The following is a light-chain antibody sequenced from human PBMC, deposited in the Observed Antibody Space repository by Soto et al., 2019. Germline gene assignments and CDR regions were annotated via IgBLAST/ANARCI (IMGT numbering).Light chain of an antibody. Sequence: DIQMTQSPSTLSASVGDRVTITCRASPSISSWLAWYQQKPGKAPKLLIYKASSLESGVPSRFGGSGSGTEFTLTISSLQPDDFATYYCQQYNSYPLTVGGGTKVEIK. J-gene: IGKJ4*01. CDR2: KAS. CDR1: PSISSW. CDR3: QQYNSYPLT. V-gene: IGKV1-5*03.